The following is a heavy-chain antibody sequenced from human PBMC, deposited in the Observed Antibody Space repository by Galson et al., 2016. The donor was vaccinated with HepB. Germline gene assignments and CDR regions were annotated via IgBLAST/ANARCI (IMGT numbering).Heavy chain of an antibody. CDR3: ARHLSTPRTRGFDC. J-gene: IGHJ4*02. CDR1: GFTFSTSW. V-gene: IGHV4-4*02. D-gene: IGHD3-16*02. Sequence: LRLSCAASGFTFSTSWMHWVRQPPGKGLEWIGEVYIGGSNNYDPSLETRVTISVDKSKNQFSLNLHSVTAADTAIYYCARHLSTPRTRGFDCWGQGILVTVSS. CDR2: VYIGGSN.